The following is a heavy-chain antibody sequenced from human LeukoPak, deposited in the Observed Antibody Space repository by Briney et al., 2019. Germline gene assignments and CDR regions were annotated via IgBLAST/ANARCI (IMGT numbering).Heavy chain of an antibody. J-gene: IGHJ4*02. Sequence: GGSLRLSCVASGFTFREYYMGWVRQAPGKGLEWISYISGSGFSTHYAESVKGRFTISRDNTKNSLYLQMSSRRPEDAGIYYCARDAPSKTMVRRFDYWGQGTLVTVSS. D-gene: IGHD3-10*01. CDR1: GFTFREYY. V-gene: IGHV3-11*01. CDR3: ARDAPSKTMVRRFDY. CDR2: ISGSGFST.